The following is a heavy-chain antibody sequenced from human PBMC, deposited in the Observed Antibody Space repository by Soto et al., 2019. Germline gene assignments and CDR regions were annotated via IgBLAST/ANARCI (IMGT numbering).Heavy chain of an antibody. Sequence: ASVKVSCKASGYSFTNFGISWVRQAPGQGLEWMGWISAYNGNTNYAQKFQGRVTMTTDTSTSTAYMEARSLRFDDTAVYYCARVAPSGGSVPRFDPWGQGTLATVSS. CDR2: ISAYNGNT. CDR1: GYSFTNFG. J-gene: IGHJ5*02. CDR3: ARVAPSGGSVPRFDP. V-gene: IGHV1-18*01. D-gene: IGHD3-10*01.